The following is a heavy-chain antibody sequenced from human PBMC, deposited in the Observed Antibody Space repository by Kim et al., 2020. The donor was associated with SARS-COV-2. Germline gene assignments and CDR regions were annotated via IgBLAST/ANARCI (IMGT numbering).Heavy chain of an antibody. CDR2: IYHSGST. CDR3: ARDRVGWFGELLPFHFDY. CDR1: GGSISSSNW. Sequence: SETLSLTCAVSGGSISSSNWWSWVRQPPGKGLEWIGEIYHSGSTNYNPSLKSRVTISVDKSKNQFSLKLSSVTAADTAVYYCARDRVGWFGELLPFHFDYWGQGTLVTVSS. J-gene: IGHJ4*02. D-gene: IGHD3-10*01. V-gene: IGHV4-4*02.